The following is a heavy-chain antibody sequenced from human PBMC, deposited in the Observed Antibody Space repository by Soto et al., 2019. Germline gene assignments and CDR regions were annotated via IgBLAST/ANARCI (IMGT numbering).Heavy chain of an antibody. CDR3: AHLHANSGYDWRYDT. D-gene: IGHD5-12*01. CDR1: GFSLTNKGVG. Sequence: SGPTLVNPTQTLTLTCNFSGFSLTNKGVGVGWIRQPPRKALEWLGIIYWDDDKRYRPSLNNRLTITKDTSKNQVVLTMTKVDTVDTATYYCAHLHANSGYDWRYDTWGQATLVTLSS. V-gene: IGHV2-5*02. J-gene: IGHJ5*02. CDR2: IYWDDDK.